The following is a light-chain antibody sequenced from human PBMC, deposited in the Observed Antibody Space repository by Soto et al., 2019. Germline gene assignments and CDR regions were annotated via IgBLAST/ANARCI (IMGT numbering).Light chain of an antibody. V-gene: IGKV1-5*01. CDR1: QSISSW. CDR3: QQYNSYSST. Sequence: DIQMTQSPSTLSASVGDRVTITCRASQSISSWLAWYQQKPGKAPKLLIYDASSLESGVPSRFSGSGSGTGFTLTISSLQPDVFATYYCQQYNSYSSTFGPGTKVDIK. J-gene: IGKJ3*01. CDR2: DAS.